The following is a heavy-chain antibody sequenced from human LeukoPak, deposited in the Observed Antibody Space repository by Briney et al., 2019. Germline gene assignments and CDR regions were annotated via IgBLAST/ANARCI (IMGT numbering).Heavy chain of an antibody. CDR3: ARESVARGLFDY. D-gene: IGHD5-12*01. V-gene: IGHV3-23*01. CDR2: ISGSGGST. J-gene: IGHJ4*02. Sequence: PGGSLRLSCAASGFTFSSYAMSWVRQAPGKGLEWVSAISGSGGSTYYADSVKGRFSISRDNSKNTLFLQMNSLRVEDTAVYYCARESVARGLFDYWGQGTLVTVSS. CDR1: GFTFSSYA.